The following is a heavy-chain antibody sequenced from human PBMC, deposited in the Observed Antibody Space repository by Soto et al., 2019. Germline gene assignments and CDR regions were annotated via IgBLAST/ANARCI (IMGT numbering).Heavy chain of an antibody. CDR1: GFTFDDYA. D-gene: IGHD4-17*01. J-gene: IGHJ4*02. CDR2: ISWNSGSI. Sequence: EVQLVESGGGLVQPGRSLRLSCAASGFTFDDYAMHWVRQAPGKGLEWVSGISWNSGSIGYADSVQGRFTISRDNAKNSLYLQITSLRDADTVLDYCPKSPKSGDYPFRYCGQGTLVTVSS. CDR3: PKSPKSGDYPFRY. V-gene: IGHV3-9*01.